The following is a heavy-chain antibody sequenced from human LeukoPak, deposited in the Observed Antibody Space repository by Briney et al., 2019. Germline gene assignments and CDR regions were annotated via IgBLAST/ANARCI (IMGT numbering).Heavy chain of an antibody. J-gene: IGHJ4*02. CDR2: ISSSGST. Sequence: SETLSLTCTVSGDSISSGDYYWSWIRQPAGKGLEWIGRISSSGSTNYNPSLKSRVTISVDTSKNQFSLKLSSVTAADTAVYFCAGGSTMIRGAADYWGQGTLVTVSS. CDR1: GDSISSGDYY. CDR3: AGGSTMIRGAADY. D-gene: IGHD3-10*01. V-gene: IGHV4-61*02.